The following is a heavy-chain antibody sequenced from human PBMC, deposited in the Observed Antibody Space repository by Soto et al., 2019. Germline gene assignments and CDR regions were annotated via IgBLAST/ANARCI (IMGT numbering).Heavy chain of an antibody. CDR2: IYYSGST. Sequence: SETLSLTCTVSGGSISSGGYYWSWIRQHPGKGLEWIGYIYYSGSTYYNPSLKSRVTISVDTSKNQFSLKLSSVTAADTAVYYCARNYCDSSGYSIWGQGTLVTVSS. CDR3: ARNYCDSSGYSI. V-gene: IGHV4-31*03. J-gene: IGHJ4*02. CDR1: GGSISSGGYY. D-gene: IGHD3-22*01.